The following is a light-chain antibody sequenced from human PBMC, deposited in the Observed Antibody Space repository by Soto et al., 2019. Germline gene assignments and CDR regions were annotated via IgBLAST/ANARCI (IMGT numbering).Light chain of an antibody. CDR3: QQSYQTPWT. J-gene: IGKJ1*01. CDR2: AAY. Sequence: DIQMTQSPSSLSASVGDRVTITCRASQSISTYLNWYQQKPGKAPKLLIYAAYNLQSGVPSRFSGRGSGTDFTLTISSLQPEDFATYYCQQSYQTPWTFGQGTKVDIK. CDR1: QSISTY. V-gene: IGKV1-39*01.